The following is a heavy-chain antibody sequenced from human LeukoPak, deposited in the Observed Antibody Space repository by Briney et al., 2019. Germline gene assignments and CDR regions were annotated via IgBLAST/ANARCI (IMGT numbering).Heavy chain of an antibody. D-gene: IGHD2-15*01. CDR3: VRHQTWVVGLKY. J-gene: IGHJ4*02. CDR1: GAPLNTDNC. Sequence: SETLSLTCTVSGAPLNTDNCWAWVRQVPGGGLQWVGSVHYDGRTFYNPSLKSRITLSSDTSRNEFSMKLTSVTAADTAVYFCVRHQTWVVGLKYWGQGARVTVSS. CDR2: VHYDGRT. V-gene: IGHV4-39*01.